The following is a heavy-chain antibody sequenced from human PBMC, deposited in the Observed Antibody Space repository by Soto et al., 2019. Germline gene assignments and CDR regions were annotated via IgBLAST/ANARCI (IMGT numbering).Heavy chain of an antibody. D-gene: IGHD3-3*01. Sequence: EVQLLESGGGLVQPGGSLRLSCAASGFTFSSYAMSWVRQAPGKGLEWVAAISGSGGSTYYADSVKGRFTISRDNSKNTLYLQMNRLRAEDTAVDYCAKVGEGEYYDFWIGGYMDVWGQGTTVTVS. CDR2: ISGSGGST. J-gene: IGHJ6*03. CDR1: GFTFSSYA. V-gene: IGHV3-23*01. CDR3: AKVGEGEYYDFWIGGYMDV.